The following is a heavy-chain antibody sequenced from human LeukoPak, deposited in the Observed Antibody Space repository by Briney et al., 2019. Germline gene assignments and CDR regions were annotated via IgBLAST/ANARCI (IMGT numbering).Heavy chain of an antibody. CDR2: INHSGST. J-gene: IGHJ5*02. D-gene: IGHD6-13*01. CDR3: ARAAAGTFWFDP. CDR1: GGSFSGYY. V-gene: IGHV4-34*01. Sequence: PSETLSLTCAVYGGSFSGYYWSWIRQPPGKGLEWIGEINHSGSTNYNPSLKSRVTISVDTSKNQFSLKLSSVTAADTAVYYCARAAAGTFWFDPWGQGTLVTVSS.